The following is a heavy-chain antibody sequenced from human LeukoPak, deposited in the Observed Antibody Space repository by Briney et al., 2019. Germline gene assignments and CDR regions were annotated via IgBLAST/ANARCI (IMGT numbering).Heavy chain of an antibody. D-gene: IGHD3-22*01. CDR3: VRKATYYDSSEDGYFDL. CDR1: GFTFSSYA. J-gene: IGHJ2*01. V-gene: IGHV3-23*01. CDR2: ISSSGGTT. Sequence: GSLRLSCAASGFTFSSYAMTWVRQAPGKGLEWVSGISSSGGTTYHADSVKGRFTISRDNSKNTLYLQMNSLRAEDTPVYYCVRKATYYDSSEDGYFDLWGRGTLVTVSS.